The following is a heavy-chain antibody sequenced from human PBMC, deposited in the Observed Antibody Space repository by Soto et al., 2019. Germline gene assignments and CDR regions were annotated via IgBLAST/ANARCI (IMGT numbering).Heavy chain of an antibody. CDR2: ISGSGGST. J-gene: IGHJ4*02. CDR3: AKDCAAELLCFDY. D-gene: IGHD2-2*01. Sequence: EVQLLESGGGLVQPGGSLRLSCAASGFTFSSYAMSWVRQAPGKGLEWVSAISGSGGSTYYADSVKGRFTISRDNSKNTQYLQMNSLRAEDTAVYYCAKDCAAELLCFDYWGQGTLVTVSS. V-gene: IGHV3-23*01. CDR1: GFTFSSYA.